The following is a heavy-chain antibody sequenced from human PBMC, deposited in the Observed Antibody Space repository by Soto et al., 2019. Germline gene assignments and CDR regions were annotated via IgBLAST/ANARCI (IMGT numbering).Heavy chain of an antibody. CDR3: ARGDVFSGITIFGVVSDY. V-gene: IGHV1-8*01. CDR2: MNPNSGNT. J-gene: IGHJ4*02. CDR1: GYTFTSYD. D-gene: IGHD3-3*01. Sequence: GASVKVSCKASGYTFTSYDINWVRQATGQGLEWMGWMNPNSGNTGYAQKFRGRVTMTRNTSISTAYMELSSLRSEDTAVYYCARGDVFSGITIFGVVSDYWGQGTLVTVSS.